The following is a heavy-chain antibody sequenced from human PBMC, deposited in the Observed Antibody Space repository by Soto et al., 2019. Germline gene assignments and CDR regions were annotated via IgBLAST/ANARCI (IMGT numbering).Heavy chain of an antibody. D-gene: IGHD2-8*02. CDR2: IWYDGGTK. CDR1: GFTFYTDG. V-gene: IGHV3-33*01. CDR3: ARIDCTGNNCNPYYHYGMDV. J-gene: IGHJ6*02. Sequence: PGGSLRLSCAASGFTFYTDGMHWVRQVAGKGLQWVAVIWYDGGTKYYADSVRGRFTVSRDNSKNTLYLQMNSLRDEDTAVYYCARIDCTGNNCNPYYHYGMDVWGQGTTVTVSS.